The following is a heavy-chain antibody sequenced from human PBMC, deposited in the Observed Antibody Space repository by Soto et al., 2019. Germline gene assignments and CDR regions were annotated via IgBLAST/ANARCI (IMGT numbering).Heavy chain of an antibody. V-gene: IGHV1-2*04. Sequence: ASVKVSCKASGYTFTGYYMHWVRQAPGQGLEWMGWINPNSGGTNYAQKFQGWVTMTRDTSISTAYMELSRLRSDDTAVYYCARDGLLGHYYYGSIAAETTRHYYYYMDVWGKGTTVTVSS. J-gene: IGHJ6*03. D-gene: IGHD3-10*01. CDR2: INPNSGGT. CDR3: ARDGLLGHYYYGSIAAETTRHYYYYMDV. CDR1: GYTFTGYY.